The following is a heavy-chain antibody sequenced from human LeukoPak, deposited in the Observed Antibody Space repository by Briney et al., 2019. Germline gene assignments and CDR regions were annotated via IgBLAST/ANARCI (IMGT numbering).Heavy chain of an antibody. CDR2: IYTSGST. J-gene: IGHJ6*03. CDR1: GGSISSYY. V-gene: IGHV4-4*07. CDR3: ARFWGYCSSTSCYNYYYMDV. Sequence: SSETLSLTCTVSGGSISSYYWSWIRQPAGKGLEWIGRIYTSGSTNYNPSLKSRVTMSVDTSKNQFSLKLSSVTAADTAVYYCARFWGYCSSTSCYNYYYMDVWGKGTTVTVSS. D-gene: IGHD2-2*02.